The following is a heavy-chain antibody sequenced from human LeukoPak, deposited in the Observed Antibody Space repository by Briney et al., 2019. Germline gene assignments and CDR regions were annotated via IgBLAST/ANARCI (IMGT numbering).Heavy chain of an antibody. CDR2: IGSSGDTT. D-gene: IGHD3-10*01. Sequence: GGSLRLSCAASGFTFSSYAMSWVRQAPGKGLEWVSSIGSSGDTTYYAGSVKGRFTISRDNSKNTLYLQMNSLRAEDTAVYYCAKVGGSGSYPQYYIDYWGQGTLVTVSS. CDR1: GFTFSSYA. J-gene: IGHJ4*02. CDR3: AKVGGSGSYPQYYIDY. V-gene: IGHV3-23*01.